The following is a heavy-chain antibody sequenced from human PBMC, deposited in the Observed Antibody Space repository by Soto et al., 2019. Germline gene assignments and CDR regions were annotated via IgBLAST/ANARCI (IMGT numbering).Heavy chain of an antibody. Sequence: ASVKVSCKASGYTFTSYGISWVRQAPGQGLEWMGWISAYNGNTNYAQKLQGRVTMTTDTSTSTAYMELRSLRSDETAVYYCEREREDIVVAGGAFDIWGKWTMGTVSS. CDR3: EREREDIVVAGGAFDI. CDR2: ISAYNGNT. D-gene: IGHD2-15*01. V-gene: IGHV1-18*01. J-gene: IGHJ3*02. CDR1: GYTFTSYG.